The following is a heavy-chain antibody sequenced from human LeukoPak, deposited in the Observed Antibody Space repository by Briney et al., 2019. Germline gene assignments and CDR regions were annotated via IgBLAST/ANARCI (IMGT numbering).Heavy chain of an antibody. J-gene: IGHJ4*02. D-gene: IGHD6-13*01. CDR3: ARQIRIAANGPYYFDY. CDR2: INHSGST. CDR1: GGSFSGYY. Sequence: PSETLSLTCAVYGGSFSGYYWSWIRQPPGKGLEWIGEINHSGSTNYNPSLKSRVTISVDTSKNQFSLKLSSVTAADTAVYYCARQIRIAANGPYYFDYWGQGTLVTVSS. V-gene: IGHV4-34*01.